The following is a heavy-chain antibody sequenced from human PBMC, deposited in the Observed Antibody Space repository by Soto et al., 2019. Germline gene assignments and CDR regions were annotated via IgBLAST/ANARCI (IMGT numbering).Heavy chain of an antibody. CDR3: ARATYYYDSSGYYGFDY. Sequence: GGSLRLSCAASGFTFSSYSMNWVRQAPGKGLEWVSSISSSSSYIYYADSVKGRFTISRDNAKNSLYLQMNSLRAEDTAVYYCARATYYYDSSGYYGFDYWGQGTLVTVSS. CDR2: ISSSSSYI. J-gene: IGHJ4*02. CDR1: GFTFSSYS. D-gene: IGHD3-22*01. V-gene: IGHV3-21*01.